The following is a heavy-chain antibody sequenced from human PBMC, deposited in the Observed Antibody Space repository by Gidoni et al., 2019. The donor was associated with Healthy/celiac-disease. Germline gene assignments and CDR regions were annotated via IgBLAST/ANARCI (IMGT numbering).Heavy chain of an antibody. CDR1: GGSISSGGYY. V-gene: IGHV4-31*03. CDR2: IYYSGST. D-gene: IGHD6-6*01. CDR3: AREDSSSGGFDY. J-gene: IGHJ4*02. Sequence: QVQLQESGPGLVQPSQTLSLTCTVSGGSISSGGYYWSWIRQHPGKGLEWIGYIYYSGSTYYNPSLKSRVTRSVDTSKNQFSLKLSSVTAADTAVYYCAREDSSSGGFDYWGQGTLVTVSS.